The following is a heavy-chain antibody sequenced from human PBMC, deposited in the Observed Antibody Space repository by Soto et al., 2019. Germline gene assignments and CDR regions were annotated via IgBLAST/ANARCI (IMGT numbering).Heavy chain of an antibody. CDR3: ARDADYGDNGLDY. CDR2: IGSDGRRD. Sequence: QVQLVESGGGVVQPGGSLRLSCAAAGFTFGRHGMHWVRQAPGKGVEWVVGIGSDGRRDSYADSVKGRFTISRDNGQNTLYLQMNSLRAEDTAVYYCARDADYGDNGLDYWGQGTLVTVSS. CDR1: GFTFGRHG. D-gene: IGHD4-17*01. V-gene: IGHV3-33*01. J-gene: IGHJ4*02.